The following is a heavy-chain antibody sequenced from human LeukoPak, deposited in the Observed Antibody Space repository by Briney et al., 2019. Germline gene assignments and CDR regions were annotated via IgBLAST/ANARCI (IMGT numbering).Heavy chain of an antibody. Sequence: SETLSLICTVSGGSISNYYWSWIRQPPGKGLEWIGYIYYSGSTNYNPSLKSRVTISVDTSKNQFSLKLTSVTAADTAVYYCARGFAYGDTGSFDYWGQGTLVTVSS. CDR2: IYYSGST. J-gene: IGHJ4*02. CDR3: ARGFAYGDTGSFDY. D-gene: IGHD4-17*01. CDR1: GGSISNYY. V-gene: IGHV4-59*08.